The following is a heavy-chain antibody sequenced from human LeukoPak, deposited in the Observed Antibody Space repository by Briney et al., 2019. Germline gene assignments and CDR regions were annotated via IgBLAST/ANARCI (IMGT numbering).Heavy chain of an antibody. J-gene: IGHJ4*02. V-gene: IGHV4-59*08. CDR1: GGSISSYY. Sequence: PSETLSLTCTVSGGSISSYYWSWIRQPPGKGLEWIGYIYYSGSTNYNPSLKSRVTISVDTSKNHFSLKLSSVTAADTAVYYCAKHYMGSYDNRGLDYWGQGTLVTVSS. D-gene: IGHD3-10*01. CDR2: IYYSGST. CDR3: AKHYMGSYDNRGLDY.